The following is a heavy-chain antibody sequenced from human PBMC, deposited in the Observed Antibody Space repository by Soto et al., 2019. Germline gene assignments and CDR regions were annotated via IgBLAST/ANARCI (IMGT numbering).Heavy chain of an antibody. V-gene: IGHV1-2*04. D-gene: IGHD2-15*01. Sequence: GASVKVSCKASGYTFTGYYMHWVRQAPGQGLEWMGWINPNSGGTNYAQKFQGWVTMTRDTSISTAYMELSRLRSDDTAVYYCAILRGYCSGGSCYFDYWGQGTLVTVSS. J-gene: IGHJ4*02. CDR2: INPNSGGT. CDR1: GYTFTGYY. CDR3: AILRGYCSGGSCYFDY.